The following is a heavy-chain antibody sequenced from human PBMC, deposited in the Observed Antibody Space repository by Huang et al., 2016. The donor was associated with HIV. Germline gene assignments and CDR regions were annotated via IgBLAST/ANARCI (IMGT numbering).Heavy chain of an antibody. V-gene: IGHV3-30*18. CDR1: GITFRNYA. D-gene: IGHD6-19*01. Sequence: VRLVQSGGGVVQPGRSLRLSCAASGITFRNYAMHWVRQAAGKGLEWVAGSSADGSGQHYVDSVKGRFIISKDKSNETLFLEMRSLKSEDTAVYFCAKDQGQWLAYFDSWGQGTLVTVSS. J-gene: IGHJ4*02. CDR2: SSADGSGQ. CDR3: AKDQGQWLAYFDS.